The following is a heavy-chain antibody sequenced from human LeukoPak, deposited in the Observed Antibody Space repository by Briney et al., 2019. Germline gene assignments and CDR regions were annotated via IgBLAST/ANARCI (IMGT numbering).Heavy chain of an antibody. J-gene: IGHJ4*02. Sequence: AGGSLRLSCAASGFTFSSYAMSWVRQAPGKGLEWLSGISGSGGSTYYADSVKGRFTISRDKSKNTLYLQMNSLRAEDTAVYYCAKGPNSSGWYVDYWGQGTLVTVSS. CDR1: GFTFSSYA. D-gene: IGHD6-19*01. V-gene: IGHV3-23*01. CDR2: ISGSGGST. CDR3: AKGPNSSGWYVDY.